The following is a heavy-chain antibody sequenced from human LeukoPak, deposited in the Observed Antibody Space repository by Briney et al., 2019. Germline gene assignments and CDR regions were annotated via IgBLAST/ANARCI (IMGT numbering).Heavy chain of an antibody. J-gene: IGHJ4*02. CDR3: AKGALRTIFDY. CDR1: GFTFTTYA. CDR2: ISNTADAR. Sequence: GGSLRLSCAASGFTFTTYAMSWVRQAPGKGLEWVSSISNTADARYYAASVKGWFAISRDNSMNTLYLQMNSRTAEDTAVYYCAKGALRTIFDYWGQGTLVTVSS. D-gene: IGHD1-14*01. V-gene: IGHV3-23*01.